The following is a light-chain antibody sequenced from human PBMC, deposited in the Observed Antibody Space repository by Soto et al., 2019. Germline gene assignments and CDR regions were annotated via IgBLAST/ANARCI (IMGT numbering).Light chain of an antibody. J-gene: IGKJ2*01. CDR1: QSVSSTI. Sequence: EIVLTQSPGTLSLSPGERATLSCRASQSVSSTILTWYQQKPGQAPRLLIYGASSRATGIPDRISGSGSGTDFTLTISRLKPEDFAVYYCQHYGNSVTFGQGTKLEIK. CDR2: GAS. CDR3: QHYGNSVT. V-gene: IGKV3-20*01.